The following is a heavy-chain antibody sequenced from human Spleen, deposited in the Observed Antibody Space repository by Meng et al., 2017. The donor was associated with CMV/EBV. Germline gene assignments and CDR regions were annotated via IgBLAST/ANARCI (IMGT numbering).Heavy chain of an antibody. J-gene: IGHJ4*02. CDR2: IIPMFRKP. D-gene: IGHD6-6*01. V-gene: IGHV1-69*05. CDR1: GGTFSSYA. Sequence: TASGGTFSSYAINWVRQAPGHGLEWIGNIIPMFRKPNYAQKFQGRVTITTGESSGTVFMELSSLTLDDTAIYFCARVPDSRAPEDDYWGQGTLVTVSS. CDR3: ARVPDSRAPEDDY.